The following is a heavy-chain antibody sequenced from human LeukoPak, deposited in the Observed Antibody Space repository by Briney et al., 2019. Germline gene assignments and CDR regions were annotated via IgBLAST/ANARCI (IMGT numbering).Heavy chain of an antibody. J-gene: IGHJ3*02. CDR2: IIRDGTGT. V-gene: IGHV3-74*01. CDR3: ARAVGYGAGSYGFDI. Sequence: GGSLRLSCAASGFTLSSKVMHWVRQAPGTGLVWVSRIIRDGTGTDYADSVKGRFTISRGIATNTLYLQMNSLRAEDTAVYYCARAVGYGAGSYGFDIWGQGTTVTVSS. D-gene: IGHD3-10*01. CDR1: GFTLSSKV.